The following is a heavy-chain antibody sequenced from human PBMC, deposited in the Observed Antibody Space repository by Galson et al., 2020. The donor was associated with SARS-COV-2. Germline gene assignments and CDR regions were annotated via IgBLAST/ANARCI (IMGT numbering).Heavy chain of an antibody. J-gene: IGHJ2*01. Sequence: GESLKITCAAPGFTFRRYAMHWDPQAPGKGLEWVAVLSSDGSNKYYTDPLKGPFTITRDNSKNTLYLQMNSLRAEDTAVYYWAISQEFPASSLWFVELLVPWYFDLWGRGTLVTVSS. CDR3: AISQEFPASSLWFVELLVPWYFDL. CDR2: LSSDGSNK. CDR1: GFTFRRYA. D-gene: IGHD3-10*01. V-gene: IGHV3-30-3*01.